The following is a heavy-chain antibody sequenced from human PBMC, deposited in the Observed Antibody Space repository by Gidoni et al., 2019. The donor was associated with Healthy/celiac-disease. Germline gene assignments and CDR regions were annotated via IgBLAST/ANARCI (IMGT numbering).Heavy chain of an antibody. V-gene: IGHV4-59*01. CDR2: TYYIGTT. Sequence: QVQLQESGPGLVKPSETLSLTCAVSGDSITSYYWNWIRQPPGKGLEWIGNTYYIGTTNYNPSLKSRLTISIDTSENQFSLNLSSVTAADTAVYYCARGRGLGVWGQGTLVTVSS. CDR3: ARGRGLGV. J-gene: IGHJ4*02. CDR1: GDSITSYY. D-gene: IGHD3-10*01.